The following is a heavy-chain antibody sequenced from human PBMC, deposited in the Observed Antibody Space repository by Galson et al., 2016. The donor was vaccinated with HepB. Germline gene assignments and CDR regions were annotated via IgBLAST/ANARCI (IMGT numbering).Heavy chain of an antibody. CDR3: ARDRRGGSNTLDY. J-gene: IGHJ4*02. CDR1: GFIFNSHA. Sequence: SLRLSCAASGFIFNSHAMNWVRQAPGQGLEWVAVILYEGSNEYYADSVKGRFTISRDNSKTTLYLHMNSLRAEDTAVYYCARDRRGGSNTLDYWGQGTLVTVSS. V-gene: IGHV3-30-3*01. D-gene: IGHD1-26*01. CDR2: ILYEGSNE.